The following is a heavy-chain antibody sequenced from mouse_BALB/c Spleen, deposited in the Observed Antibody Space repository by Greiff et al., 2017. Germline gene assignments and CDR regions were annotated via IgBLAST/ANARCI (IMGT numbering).Heavy chain of an antibody. J-gene: IGHJ3*01. CDR2: ISSGGSYT. CDR1: GFTFSSYA. CDR3: ARNYGSSYGWFAY. V-gene: IGHV5-9-4*01. Sequence: EGKLMESGGGLVKPGGSLKLSCAASGFTFSSYAMSWVRQSPEKRLEWVAEISSGGSYTYYPDTVTGRFTISRDNAKNTLYLEMSSLRSEDTAMYYCARNYGSSYGWFAYWGQGTLVTVSA. D-gene: IGHD1-1*01.